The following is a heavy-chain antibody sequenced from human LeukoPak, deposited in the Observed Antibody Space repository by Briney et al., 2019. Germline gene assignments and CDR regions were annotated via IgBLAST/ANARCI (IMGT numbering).Heavy chain of an antibody. V-gene: IGHV1-2*02. D-gene: IGHD1-26*01. J-gene: IGHJ4*02. CDR2: INPNSGGT. CDR3: ARAIEWEPYYFDY. Sequence: ASVKVSCKASGYTFTGYNMHWVRQAPGQGLEWMGWINPNSGGTNYAQKFQGRVTMTRDTSISTAYMELSRLRSDDTAGYYCARAIEWEPYYFDYWGQGTLVTVSS. CDR1: GYTFTGYN.